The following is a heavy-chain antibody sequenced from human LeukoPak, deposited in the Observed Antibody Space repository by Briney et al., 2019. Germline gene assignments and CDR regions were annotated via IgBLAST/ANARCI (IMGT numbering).Heavy chain of an antibody. J-gene: IGHJ4*02. Sequence: SETLSLTCTVSGGSISSGSYYWSWIRQPAGKGLEWIGRIYTSGSTNYNPSLKSRVTMSVDTSKSQFSLELSSVTAADTAMYYCAREPYMIRAFDYWGQGTLVTVSS. V-gene: IGHV4-61*02. CDR3: AREPYMIRAFDY. CDR2: IYTSGST. CDR1: GGSISSGSYY. D-gene: IGHD3-10*01.